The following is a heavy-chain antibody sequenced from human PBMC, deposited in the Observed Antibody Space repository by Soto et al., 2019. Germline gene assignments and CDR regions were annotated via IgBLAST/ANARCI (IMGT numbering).Heavy chain of an antibody. D-gene: IGHD3-10*01. J-gene: IGHJ6*02. V-gene: IGHV4-59*11. CDR1: TCSISIHD. Sequence: PSDTLCLTCTVATCSISIHDWSWIRPAPVKGLEWVGFFYYGGSTNYSPSLKSRVTISGDTSKNQLSLKLSSVTAADTAVYYCARDTGVVLGDAKSGTYYNSYSGMDVWGQGTTVTVSS. CDR3: ARDTGVVLGDAKSGTYYNSYSGMDV. CDR2: FYYGGST.